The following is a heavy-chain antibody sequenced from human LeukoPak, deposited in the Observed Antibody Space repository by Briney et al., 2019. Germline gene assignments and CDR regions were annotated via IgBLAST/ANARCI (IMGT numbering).Heavy chain of an antibody. CDR2: IYSGGST. J-gene: IGHJ4*02. CDR1: GFTVSSNY. Sequence: PGGSLRLSCAASGFTVSSNYMSWVRQAPGKGLEWVSVIYSGGSTYYADSVKGRFTISRDNSKNTLYLQMNSLRAEDTAVYYCASVRRYSYGSPVFDYWGQGTLVTVSS. D-gene: IGHD5-18*01. CDR3: ASVRRYSYGSPVFDY. V-gene: IGHV3-53*01.